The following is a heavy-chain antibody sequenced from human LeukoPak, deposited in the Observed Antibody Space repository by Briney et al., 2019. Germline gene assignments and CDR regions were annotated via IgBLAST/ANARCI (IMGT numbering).Heavy chain of an antibody. V-gene: IGHV1-69*13. CDR3: ARGGLITMIVFSEFDY. CDR1: GGTFSSYA. D-gene: IGHD3-22*01. J-gene: IGHJ4*02. Sequence: GASVKVSCKASGGTFSSYAISWVRQAPGQGLEWMGGIIPIFGTANYAQKFQGRVTITADESTSTAYMELSSLSSEDTAVYYCARGGLITMIVFSEFDYWGQGTLVTVSS. CDR2: IIPIFGTA.